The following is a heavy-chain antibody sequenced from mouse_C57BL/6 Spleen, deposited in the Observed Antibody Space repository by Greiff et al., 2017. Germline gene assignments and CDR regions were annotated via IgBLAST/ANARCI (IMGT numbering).Heavy chain of an antibody. J-gene: IGHJ3*01. Sequence: QVQLQQSGAELVRPGASVTLSCKASGYTFTDYEMHWVQQTPVHGLEWIGAIDPETGGTAYNHKFKGKAILTADKSSSTAYMKLRSLTSEDAAVYYCTRRGSNYVGWFAYWGQGTLVTVSA. CDR2: IDPETGGT. V-gene: IGHV1-15*01. CDR1: GYTFTDYE. CDR3: TRRGSNYVGWFAY. D-gene: IGHD2-5*01.